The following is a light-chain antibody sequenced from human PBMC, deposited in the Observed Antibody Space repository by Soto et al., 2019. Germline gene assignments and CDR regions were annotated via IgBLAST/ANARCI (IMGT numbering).Light chain of an antibody. Sequence: DIQMTQSPSSLSASVGDRVTITCRASQSISDFLNWYQQKPGRAPKLLIYDASSLQSGVPSRFSGSGSGTDFTLTISSLQPEDFAVYYCQQRSNWPPLTFGQGTKVEIK. CDR3: QQRSNWPPLT. J-gene: IGKJ1*01. V-gene: IGKV1-39*01. CDR1: QSISDF. CDR2: DAS.